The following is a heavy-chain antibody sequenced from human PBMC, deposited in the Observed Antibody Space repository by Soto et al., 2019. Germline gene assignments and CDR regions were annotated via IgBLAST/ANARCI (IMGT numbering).Heavy chain of an antibody. CDR1: GGTFSSYA. D-gene: IGHD2-21*02. CDR3: ASNRCGGDCYHALYYFDY. V-gene: IGHV1-69*06. J-gene: IGHJ4*02. CDR2: IIPIFGTA. Sequence: QVQLVQSGAEVKKPGSSVKVPCKASGGTFSSYAISWVRQAPGQGLEWMGGIIPIFGTANYAQKFQGRVTITADKSTSTAYMELSSLGSEDTAVYYCASNRCGGDCYHALYYFDYWGQGTLVTVSS.